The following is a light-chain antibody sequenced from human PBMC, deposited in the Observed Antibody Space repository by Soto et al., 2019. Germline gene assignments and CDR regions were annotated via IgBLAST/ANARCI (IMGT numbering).Light chain of an antibody. CDR3: QQVKSYPLN. Sequence: DIQLTQSPSFLSASVGDRVTITCRASQGISSFLAWYQQKPGKAPNFLIYAASTLQSGVPSRFCGSGSGTEFTLTISSLQPEDFATYYCQQVKSYPLNFGGGTKVEIK. J-gene: IGKJ4*01. V-gene: IGKV1-9*01. CDR1: QGISSF. CDR2: AAS.